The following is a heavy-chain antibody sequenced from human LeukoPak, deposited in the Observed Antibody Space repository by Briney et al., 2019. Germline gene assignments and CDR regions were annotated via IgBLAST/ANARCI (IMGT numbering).Heavy chain of an antibody. CDR2: MNPNSGNT. J-gene: IGHJ4*02. V-gene: IGHV1-8*01. D-gene: IGHD4-17*01. CDR1: GYTFTSYD. Sequence: ATVKLSCKASGYTFTSYDINWVRQATGQGLEWMGWMNPNSGNTGYAQKFQGRVTMTRNTSISTAYMELSSLRSEDTAVYYCARGTNYADYGQAYWGQGTLVTVSS. CDR3: ARGTNYADYGQAY.